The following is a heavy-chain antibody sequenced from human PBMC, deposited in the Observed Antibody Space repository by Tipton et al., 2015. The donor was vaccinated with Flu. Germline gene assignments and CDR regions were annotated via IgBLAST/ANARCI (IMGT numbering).Heavy chain of an antibody. CDR2: ISAYNGNT. Sequence: QLVQSGAEVKKPGASVKVSCKASGYTFTSYSISWVRQAPGQGLEWMGWISAYNGNTNYAQKLQGRVTMTTDTSTSTAYMELRSLRSDDTAVYYWARGATYYYDSSGYLHAFDIWGKGTMVTVSS. CDR1: GYTFTSYS. J-gene: IGHJ3*02. V-gene: IGHV1-18*01. CDR3: ARGATYYYDSSGYLHAFDI. D-gene: IGHD3-22*01.